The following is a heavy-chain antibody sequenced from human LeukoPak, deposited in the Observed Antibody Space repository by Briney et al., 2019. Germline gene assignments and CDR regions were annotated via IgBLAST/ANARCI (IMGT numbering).Heavy chain of an antibody. V-gene: IGHV1-69*02. CDR1: GGTFSSYT. J-gene: IGHJ4*01. Sequence: RASVKVSCKASGGTFSSYTISWVRQAPGQGLEWMGRIIPILGIANYAQKFQGRVTITADKSMSTAYMELSSLRSEDTAVYYCARGVDRYDSSGYYPRGSPTLPEADYWGQGTLVTVSS. CDR2: IIPILGIA. CDR3: ARGVDRYDSSGYYPRGSPTLPEADY. D-gene: IGHD3-22*01.